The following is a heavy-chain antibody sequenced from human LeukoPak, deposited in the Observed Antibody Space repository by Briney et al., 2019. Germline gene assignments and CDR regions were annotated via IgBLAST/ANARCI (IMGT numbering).Heavy chain of an antibody. J-gene: IGHJ4*02. Sequence: GGSLRLSCSASGFAFSAYWMNWVRQAPGKGPEWVANINLSGSAQYYVDSVKGRCTISRDNAKSSLYLQMNSLRVEDTAVYYCAAWGLHNYWGQGTLVTGSS. CDR2: INLSGSAQ. D-gene: IGHD7-27*01. CDR3: AAWGLHNY. V-gene: IGHV3-7*01. CDR1: GFAFSAYW.